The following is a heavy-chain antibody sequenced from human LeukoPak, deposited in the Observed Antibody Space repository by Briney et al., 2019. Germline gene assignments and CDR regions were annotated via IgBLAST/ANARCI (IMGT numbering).Heavy chain of an antibody. Sequence: PGGSLRLSCAASGFTFSKYAMSWVRQAPGKGLEWVSAISGSGGSTYYADSVKGRFTISRDNSRNTLYLQMNSLRAEDTAVYYCATNGVLRYLEWSLNYYMAVWGKGTTVTVSS. D-gene: IGHD3-3*01. CDR1: GFTFSKYA. CDR3: ATNGVLRYLEWSLNYYMAV. CDR2: ISGSGGST. J-gene: IGHJ6*03. V-gene: IGHV3-23*01.